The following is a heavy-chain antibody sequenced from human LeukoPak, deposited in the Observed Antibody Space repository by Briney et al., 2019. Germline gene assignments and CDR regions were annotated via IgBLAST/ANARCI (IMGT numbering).Heavy chain of an antibody. V-gene: IGHV4-30-2*01. Sequence: PSETLSLTCAVSGGSISSGGYSWSWIRQPPGKGLGWIGYIYHSGSTYYNPSLKSRVTISVDRSKNQFSLKLSSVTAADTAVYYCARDRVGAYDYWGQGTLVTVSS. J-gene: IGHJ4*02. D-gene: IGHD1-26*01. CDR1: GGSISSGGYS. CDR3: ARDRVGAYDY. CDR2: IYHSGST.